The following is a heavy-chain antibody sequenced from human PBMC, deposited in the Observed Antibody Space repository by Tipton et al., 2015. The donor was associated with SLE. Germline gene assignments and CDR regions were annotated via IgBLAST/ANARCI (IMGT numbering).Heavy chain of an antibody. CDR1: GFTFDTYW. CDR2: VKQDGSEK. V-gene: IGHV3-7*01. D-gene: IGHD2-2*02. J-gene: IGHJ6*03. Sequence: QLVQSGGGLVQPGGPLRLSCVGSGFTFDTYWMNWVRQAPGKGPEWVASVKQDGSEKYYLDSVKGRFSISRDNVKNSLHLQMDSLRVEDSAVYYCARGRHCTSSSCYNLSYYFYYLDVWGKGTTVTVSS. CDR3: ARGRHCTSSSCYNLSYYFYYLDV.